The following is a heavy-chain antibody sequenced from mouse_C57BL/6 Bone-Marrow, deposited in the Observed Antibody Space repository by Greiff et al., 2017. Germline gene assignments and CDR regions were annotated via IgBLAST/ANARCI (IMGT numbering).Heavy chain of an antibody. Sequence: VQLQQSGAELAKPGASVKLSCTASGYTFTSYWMHWVKQRPGQGLEWIGYINPSSGYTKYTQTFKDKATLTADKSSSTAYMQLSSLTYEDSAVYYCARSFTTVVIDYWGQGTTLTVSS. J-gene: IGHJ2*01. D-gene: IGHD1-1*01. CDR3: ARSFTTVVIDY. CDR1: GYTFTSYW. V-gene: IGHV1-7*01. CDR2: INPSSGYT.